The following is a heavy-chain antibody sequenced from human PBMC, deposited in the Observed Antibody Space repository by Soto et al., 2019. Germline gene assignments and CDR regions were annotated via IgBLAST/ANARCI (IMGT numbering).Heavy chain of an antibody. CDR2: IYYSGGT. CDR3: ARESSSPAIDY. CDR1: GGSISSYY. Sequence: QVQLQESGPGLVKPSETLSLTCTVSGGSISSYYWSWIRQPPGKGLEWIGYIYYSGGTNYNPSLKSRVTISVDTSKNQFSLKLSSVTAADTAVYYCARESSSPAIDYWGQGTLVTVSS. V-gene: IGHV4-59*01. J-gene: IGHJ4*02. D-gene: IGHD6-6*01.